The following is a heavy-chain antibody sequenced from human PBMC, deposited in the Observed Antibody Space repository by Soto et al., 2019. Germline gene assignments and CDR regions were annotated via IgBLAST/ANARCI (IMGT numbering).Heavy chain of an antibody. CDR2: ISGQIAKT. D-gene: IGHD1-26*01. Sequence: QVQLVQSGPEVQKPGASVKVSCKASGYSFHNFGIIWVRQDPGQGLEWMGWISGQIAKTNYAQKFQGKVTMTTDTYTSTAYMELNTLTSDDTAMYYCARGPPSGSFSLTPRYWGQGTLVTVSS. CDR1: GYSFHNFG. V-gene: IGHV1-18*04. CDR3: ARGPPSGSFSLTPRY. J-gene: IGHJ4*02.